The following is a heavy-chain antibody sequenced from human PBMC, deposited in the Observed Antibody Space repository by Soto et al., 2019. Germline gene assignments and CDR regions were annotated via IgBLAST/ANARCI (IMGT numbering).Heavy chain of an antibody. CDR1: GGSFSGYY. CDR3: ARSAAGGSSWPYYYYGMDV. V-gene: IGHV4-34*01. CDR2: INHSGST. J-gene: IGHJ6*02. Sequence: KPSETLSLTCAVYGGSFSGYYWSWIRQPPGKGLEWIGEINHSGSTNYNPSLKSRVTISVDTSKNQFSLKLSSVTAADTAVYYCARSAAGGSSWPYYYYGMDVWGQGTTVTVSS. D-gene: IGHD6-13*01.